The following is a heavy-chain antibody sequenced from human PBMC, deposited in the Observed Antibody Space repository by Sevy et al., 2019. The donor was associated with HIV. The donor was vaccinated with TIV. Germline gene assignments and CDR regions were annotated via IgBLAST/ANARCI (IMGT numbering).Heavy chain of an antibody. J-gene: IGHJ5*02. CDR3: ARPRGGYYYGSGYNWFDP. CDR2: INHSGST. Sequence: SETLSLTCAVYGGSFSGYYCSWIRQPPGKGLEWIGEINHSGSTNYNPSLKSRVTISVDTSKNQFSLKLSSVTAADTAVYYCARPRGGYYYGSGYNWFDPWGQGTLVTVSS. V-gene: IGHV4-34*01. D-gene: IGHD3-10*01. CDR1: GGSFSGYY.